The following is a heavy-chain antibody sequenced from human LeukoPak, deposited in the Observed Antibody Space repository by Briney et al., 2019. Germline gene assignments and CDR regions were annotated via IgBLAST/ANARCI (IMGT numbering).Heavy chain of an antibody. D-gene: IGHD4-17*01. CDR3: ARHSWVTTWNWFDP. V-gene: IGHV5-51*01. CDR1: GYNFTSYG. Sequence: GVSLKISCTGSGYNFTSYGIGWVRRVPGKGLEWMGIIYPGDFDTRYTPSFQGQVTISADKSIRTAYLQWSSLKALDTAMYYCARHSWVTTWNWFDPWGQGTLVTVSS. CDR2: IYPGDFDT. J-gene: IGHJ5*02.